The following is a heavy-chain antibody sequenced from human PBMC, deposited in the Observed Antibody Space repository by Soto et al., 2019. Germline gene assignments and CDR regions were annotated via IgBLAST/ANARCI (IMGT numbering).Heavy chain of an antibody. J-gene: IGHJ6*02. Sequence: ASVKVSCKASGYTFTGYYMHWVRQAPGQGLEWMGWINPNSGGTNYAQKFQGWVTMTRDTSISTAYMELSRLRSDDTAVYYCARDHSSIGNGRAYYYGMDGWGQGTTVPVYS. V-gene: IGHV1-2*04. CDR3: ARDHSSIGNGRAYYYGMDG. CDR2: INPNSGGT. D-gene: IGHD6-13*01. CDR1: GYTFTGYY.